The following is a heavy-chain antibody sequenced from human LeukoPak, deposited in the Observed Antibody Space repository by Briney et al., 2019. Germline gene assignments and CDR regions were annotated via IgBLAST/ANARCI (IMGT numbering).Heavy chain of an antibody. Sequence: TLSLTCTVSGGSISSGGYYWSWIRQHPGKGLEWIGYIYYSGSTYYNPSLKSRVTISVDTSKNQFSLKLSSVTAADTAVYYCARDTYYYDSSGYSSGYYYGMDVWGQGTTVTVSS. J-gene: IGHJ6*02. CDR2: IYYSGST. D-gene: IGHD3-22*01. CDR1: GGSISSGGYY. V-gene: IGHV4-31*03. CDR3: ARDTYYYDSSGYSSGYYYGMDV.